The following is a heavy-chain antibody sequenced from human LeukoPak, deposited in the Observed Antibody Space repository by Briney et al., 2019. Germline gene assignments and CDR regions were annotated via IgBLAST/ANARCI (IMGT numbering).Heavy chain of an antibody. CDR1: GFTFRSYA. J-gene: IGHJ4*02. CDR2: ISGSGGST. CDR3: AKDEYYDSSGCYDY. D-gene: IGHD3-22*01. Sequence: GGSLRLSCAASGFTFRSYAMSWVRQAPGKGLEWVSAISGSGGSTYYADSVKSRFTISRDNSKNTLYLQMNSLRAEDTAVYYCAKDEYYDSSGCYDYWGQGTLVTVSS. V-gene: IGHV3-23*01.